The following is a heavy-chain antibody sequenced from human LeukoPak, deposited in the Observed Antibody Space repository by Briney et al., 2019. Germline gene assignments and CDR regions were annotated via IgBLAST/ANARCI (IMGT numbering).Heavy chain of an antibody. J-gene: IGHJ6*03. CDR1: GFTFSSYA. D-gene: IGHD1-14*01. V-gene: IGHV3-30*01. Sequence: GRSLRLSCAASGFTFSSYAMHWVRQAPGKGLEWVAVISYDGSNKYYADSVKGRFTISRDNSKNTLYLQMNSLRAEDTAVYYCARSGGNYYYYMDVWGKGTTVTVSS. CDR3: ARSGGNYYYYMDV. CDR2: ISYDGSNK.